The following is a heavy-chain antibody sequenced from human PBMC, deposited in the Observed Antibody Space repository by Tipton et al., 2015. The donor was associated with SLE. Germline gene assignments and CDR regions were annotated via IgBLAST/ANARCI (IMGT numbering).Heavy chain of an antibody. Sequence: LRLSCAVYGGSFSGYYWNWIRQPPGKGLEWIGEINHGGSTNYSPSLKSQVTISVDTSKNQFSLKLSSVTAADTAVYYCAREKWRWYFDLWGRGTLVTVSS. J-gene: IGHJ2*01. CDR2: INHGGST. V-gene: IGHV4-34*01. D-gene: IGHD5-12*01. CDR3: AREKWRWYFDL. CDR1: GGSFSGYY.